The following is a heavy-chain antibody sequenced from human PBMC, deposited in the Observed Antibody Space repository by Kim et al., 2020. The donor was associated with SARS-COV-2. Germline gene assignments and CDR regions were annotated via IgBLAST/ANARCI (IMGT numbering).Heavy chain of an antibody. D-gene: IGHD1-26*01. CDR2: YYRGST. V-gene: IGHV4-59*09. Sequence: YYRGSTNYNPSLKSRVTISVDTSKSQFSLKLSSVTAADTAVYYCARGATSWGQGTLVTVSS. J-gene: IGHJ5*02. CDR3: ARGATS.